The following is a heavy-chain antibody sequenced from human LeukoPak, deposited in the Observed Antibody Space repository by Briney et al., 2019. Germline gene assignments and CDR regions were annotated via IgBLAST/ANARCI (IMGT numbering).Heavy chain of an antibody. D-gene: IGHD3-9*01. CDR3: ARAGYDILTLAPDPANDY. Sequence: ASVKVSCKASGYTFTRYGTSWVRQAPGQGLEWMGWISGYNGNTKYAQKFQGRGTMTTDTSTSTASMELRSLRSDDTAVYYCARAGYDILTLAPDPANDYWGQGILVTVPS. CDR1: GYTFTRYG. V-gene: IGHV1-18*01. CDR2: ISGYNGNT. J-gene: IGHJ4*02.